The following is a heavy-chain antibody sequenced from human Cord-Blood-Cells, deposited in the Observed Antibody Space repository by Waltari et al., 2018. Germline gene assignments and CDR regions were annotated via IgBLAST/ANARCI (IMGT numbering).Heavy chain of an antibody. Sequence: EVQLVESGGGLVQPGRSLRLSCAASGFTFDDYAMHWVRQAPGKGREWVSGISWNSGSIGYADSVKGRFTISRDNAKNSLYLQMNSLRAEDMALYYCAKMTSPDAFDIWGQGTMVTVSS. CDR3: AKMTSPDAFDI. J-gene: IGHJ3*02. D-gene: IGHD2-21*02. CDR1: GFTFDDYA. CDR2: ISWNSGSI. V-gene: IGHV3-9*03.